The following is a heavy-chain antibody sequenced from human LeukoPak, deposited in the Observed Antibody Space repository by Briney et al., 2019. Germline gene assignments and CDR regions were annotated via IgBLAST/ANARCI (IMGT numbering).Heavy chain of an antibody. CDR2: IYHSGST. J-gene: IGHJ4*02. CDR3: ARRGYCSSTSCYWVY. Sequence: SSETLSLTCAVSGYSISSGYYWGWIRQPPGKGLEWIGSIYHSGSTYYNPSLKSRVTISVDTSKNQSSLKLSSVTAADTAVYYCARRGYCSSTSCYWVYWGQGTLVTVSS. V-gene: IGHV4-38-2*01. D-gene: IGHD2-2*01. CDR1: GYSISSGYY.